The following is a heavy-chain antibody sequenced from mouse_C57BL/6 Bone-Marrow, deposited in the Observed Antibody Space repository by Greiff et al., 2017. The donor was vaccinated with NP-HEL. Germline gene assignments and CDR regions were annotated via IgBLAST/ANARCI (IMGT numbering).Heavy chain of an antibody. CDR1: GYTFTSYG. V-gene: IGHV1-81*01. D-gene: IGHD1-1*01. Sequence: QVQLQQSGAELARPGASVKLSCQASGYTFTSYGISWVKQRTGQGLEWIGEIYPRSGNTYYNEKFKGKATLTADKSSSTAYMELRSLTSEDSAVYFCARFGSYWGQGTLVTVSA. CDR3: ARFGSY. CDR2: IYPRSGNT. J-gene: IGHJ3*01.